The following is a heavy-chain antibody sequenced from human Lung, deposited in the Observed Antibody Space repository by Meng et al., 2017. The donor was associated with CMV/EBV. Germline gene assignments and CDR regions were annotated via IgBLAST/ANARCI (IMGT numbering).Heavy chain of an antibody. J-gene: IGHJ4*02. CDR3: ATDRRYDILTGYFDY. CDR2: FDPEDGET. D-gene: IGHD3-9*01. Sequence: QVQLVQSGAEGKKPXXXXXXXCKXSGYTLTELSMHWVRQAPGKGLEWMGGFDPEDGETIYAQKFQGRVTMTEDTSTDTAYMELSSLRSEDTAVYYCATDRRYDILTGYFDYWGQGTLVTVSS. CDR1: GYTLTELS. V-gene: IGHV1-24*01.